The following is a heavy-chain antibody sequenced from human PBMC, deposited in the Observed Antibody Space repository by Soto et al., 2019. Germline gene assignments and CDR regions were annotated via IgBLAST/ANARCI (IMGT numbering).Heavy chain of an antibody. D-gene: IGHD4-17*01. CDR2: IYYSGST. V-gene: IGHV4-39*01. CDR3: ARPRTTVDYFDY. J-gene: IGHJ4*02. Sequence: PSETLSLTCTVSGGSISSSSYYWGWIRQPPGKGLEWIGSIYYSGSTYYNPSLKSRVTISVDTSKNQFSLKLSSVTAADTAVYYCARPRTTVDYFDYWGQGTLVTVSS. CDR1: GGSISSSSYY.